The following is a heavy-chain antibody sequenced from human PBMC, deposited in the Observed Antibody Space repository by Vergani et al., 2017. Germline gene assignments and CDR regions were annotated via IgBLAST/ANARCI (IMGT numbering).Heavy chain of an antibody. J-gene: IGHJ4*02. CDR1: GFSILTSEMC. CDR2: IDWNDNK. Sequence: QITLKESGPTRVRPTETLTLTCTFSGFSILTSEMCVSWIRQPPGKALEWLALIDWNDNKYFNTSLKTMLTISKDASKNQVVLTMTNMDPVDTATYYCARIRRRGRSGYDIFDFWGQGILVTVAS. CDR3: ARIRRRGRSGYDIFDF. V-gene: IGHV2-70*12. D-gene: IGHD5-12*01.